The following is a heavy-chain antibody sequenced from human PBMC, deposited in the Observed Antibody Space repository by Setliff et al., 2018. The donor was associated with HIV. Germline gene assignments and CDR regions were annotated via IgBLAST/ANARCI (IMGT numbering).Heavy chain of an antibody. J-gene: IGHJ3*02. Sequence: GGSLRLSCAASGFTFSGYSMNWVRQAPGKGLEWVSHISSSSNGIWYADSVKGRFTISRDNGKSSVYLQMHSLRAEDTAVYYCARDPYPNRGSLDAFQIWGKGTMVTVS. D-gene: IGHD7-27*01. CDR1: GFTFSGYS. CDR3: ARDPYPNRGSLDAFQI. CDR2: ISSSSNGI. V-gene: IGHV3-48*01.